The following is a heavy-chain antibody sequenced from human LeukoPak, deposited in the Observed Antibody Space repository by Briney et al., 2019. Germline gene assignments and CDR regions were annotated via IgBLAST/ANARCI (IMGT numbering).Heavy chain of an antibody. CDR3: ARDVDSGGHYSKFDS. Sequence: GRSLRLSCAASGFTFCSYGIHWVLQAPGKGLEWVSVIWYDGRREYYADSVKGRFTISRDNSKNTVYLQMDSLRAEDTAVYYCARDVDSGGHYSKFDSWGQGTLVTVSS. CDR2: IWYDGRRE. V-gene: IGHV3-33*01. CDR1: GFTFCSYG. J-gene: IGHJ4*02. D-gene: IGHD3-22*01.